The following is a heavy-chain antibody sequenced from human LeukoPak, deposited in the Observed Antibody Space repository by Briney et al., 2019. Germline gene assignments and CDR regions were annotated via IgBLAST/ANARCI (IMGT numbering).Heavy chain of an antibody. CDR3: IMTYH. CDR1: GFTFSNAW. Sequence: GGSLRLSCVASGFTFSNAWMSWVRQAPGKGLEWVGRFKSKTDGGTTDYAAPLKGRFTISGDDSKSTLYPQMNSLKTEDTAVYYCIMTYHWGQGTLVTVSS. CDR2: FKSKTDGGTT. V-gene: IGHV3-15*01. J-gene: IGHJ1*01.